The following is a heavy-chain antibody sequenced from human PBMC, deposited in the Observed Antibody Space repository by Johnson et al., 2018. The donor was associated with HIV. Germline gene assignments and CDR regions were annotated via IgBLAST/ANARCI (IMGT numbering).Heavy chain of an antibody. CDR1: GFTFDDYA. J-gene: IGHJ3*02. CDR3: ARDGQYCSGGSCYSAAFDI. V-gene: IGHV3-9*01. D-gene: IGHD2-15*01. Sequence: VQLVESGGGLVQPGRSLRLSCAASGFTFDDYAMHWVRQAPGKGLEWVSGISWNGGSIGYADSVKGRFTISRDNAKKSLYLQMNSLRAEDTALFYCARDGQYCSGGSCYSAAFDIWGPGTMVTVSS. CDR2: ISWNGGSI.